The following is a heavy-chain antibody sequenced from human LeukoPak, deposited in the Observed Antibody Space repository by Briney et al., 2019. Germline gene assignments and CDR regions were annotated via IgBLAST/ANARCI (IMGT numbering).Heavy chain of an antibody. V-gene: IGHV4-59*01. D-gene: IGHD6-19*01. J-gene: IGHJ5*02. CDR2: IYYSGST. Sequence: KPSETLSLTCTVSGGSISSYYWSWIRQPPGKGLEWIGYIYYSGSTNYNPSLKSRVTISVDTSKNQFSLKLSSVTAADTAVYYCAGAGIVEATDWFDPWGQGTLVTVSS. CDR3: AGAGIVEATDWFDP. CDR1: GGSISSYY.